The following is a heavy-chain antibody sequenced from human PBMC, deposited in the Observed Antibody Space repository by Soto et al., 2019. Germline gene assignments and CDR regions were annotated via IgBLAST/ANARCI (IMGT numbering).Heavy chain of an antibody. CDR3: AIPAPGSGWFGPLDY. Sequence: GSLRLSCAASGFTFSTYAIHWVRQAPGKGLEWVTFISYDGGKTHYADSVKGRVTVSRDNSKNTVYLQMNSLRAEDTAVYYCAIPAPGSGWFGPLDYWAQGTLVTVSS. J-gene: IGHJ4*02. CDR2: ISYDGGKT. V-gene: IGHV3-30-3*01. CDR1: GFTFSTYA. D-gene: IGHD6-19*01.